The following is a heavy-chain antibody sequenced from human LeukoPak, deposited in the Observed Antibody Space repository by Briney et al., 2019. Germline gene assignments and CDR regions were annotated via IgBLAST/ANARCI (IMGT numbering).Heavy chain of an antibody. CDR2: FSGSGGST. CDR3: AKDLTGDTAMVKYGMDV. J-gene: IGHJ6*02. CDR1: GFTFNSYD. V-gene: IGHV3-23*01. Sequence: GGSLRLSCAASGFTFNSYDMSWARQAPGKGLEWVSAFSGSGGSTYYADSVKGRFTISRDNSKNTLYLQMNSLRAEDTAVYYCAKDLTGDTAMVKYGMDVWGQGTTVTVS. D-gene: IGHD5-18*01.